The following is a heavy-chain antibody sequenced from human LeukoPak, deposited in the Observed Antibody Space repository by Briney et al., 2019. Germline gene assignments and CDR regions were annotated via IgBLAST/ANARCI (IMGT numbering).Heavy chain of an antibody. J-gene: IGHJ4*02. CDR1: GFDFSSNW. V-gene: IGHV3-74*01. CDR2: IKGDGIST. CDR3: ASHWGGY. Sequence: PGGSLRLSCAASGFDFSSNWMHWFRHAPGQGLVWVSRIKGDGISTNYADSVKGRFTISRDNLRNTLYLQMNSLRAEDTAVYYCASHWGGYWGQGTLVTVSS. D-gene: IGHD3-16*01.